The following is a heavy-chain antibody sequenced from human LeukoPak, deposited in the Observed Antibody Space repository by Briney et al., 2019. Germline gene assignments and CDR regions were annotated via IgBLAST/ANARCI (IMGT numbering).Heavy chain of an antibody. CDR3: ARFIAVAGTFD. D-gene: IGHD6-19*01. V-gene: IGHV1-2*02. CDR2: INPNSGGT. CDR1: GYTFTGYY. J-gene: IGHJ4*02. Sequence: ASVKVSCTASGYTFTGYYMHWVRQAPGQGLEWMGWINPNSGGTNYAQKFQGRVTMTRDTTISTAYMELSRLRSDDMAVYYCARFIAVAGTFDWGQGTLVTVSS.